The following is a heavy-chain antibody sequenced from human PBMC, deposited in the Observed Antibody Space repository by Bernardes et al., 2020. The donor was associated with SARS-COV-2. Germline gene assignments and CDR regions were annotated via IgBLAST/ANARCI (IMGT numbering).Heavy chain of an antibody. J-gene: IGHJ6*02. CDR1: GYTFTSYD. D-gene: IGHD2-8*01. CDR3: ARGTGIVLMVYAPYSLDV. V-gene: IGHV1-8*01. Sequence: VKVSCKASGYTFTSYDITWVRQATGQGLEWMGWMNPNSGNTGYAQKFQGRVTMTRNTSISTAYMELSSLRSEDTAVYYCARGTGIVLMVYAPYSLDVWGQGTTVTVSS. CDR2: MNPNSGNT.